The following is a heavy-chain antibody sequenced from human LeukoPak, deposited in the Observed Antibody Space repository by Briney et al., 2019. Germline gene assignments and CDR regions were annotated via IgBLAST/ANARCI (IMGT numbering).Heavy chain of an antibody. V-gene: IGHV3-7*05. CDR3: ARFITVVTSGGFDI. J-gene: IGHJ3*02. CDR1: GFTFGNYW. CDR2: IKQDGGEK. Sequence: GGSLRLSCAASGFTFGNYWMSWVRQVPGKGPEWVANIKQDGGEKYYVDSVKGRFTISRDNAKNSLYLQMNSLRAEDTAVYYCARFITVVTSGGFDIWGQGTMVTVSS. D-gene: IGHD4-23*01.